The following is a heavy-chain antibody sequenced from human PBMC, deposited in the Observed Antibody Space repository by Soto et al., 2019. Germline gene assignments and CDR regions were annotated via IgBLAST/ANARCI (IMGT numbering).Heavy chain of an antibody. J-gene: IGHJ6*02. V-gene: IGHV5-51*01. CDR2: IYPSDSDT. CDR1: GYSFIDYW. D-gene: IGHD2-8*01. Sequence: XESLKISCKGSGYSFIDYWIGWVRQMPGKGLEWMGMIYPSDSDTRYSPSFQGQVTISADKSISTAYLQWSSLKASDTAMYYCARRNGQDYHYGMDVWGQGPTVTVSS. CDR3: ARRNGQDYHYGMDV.